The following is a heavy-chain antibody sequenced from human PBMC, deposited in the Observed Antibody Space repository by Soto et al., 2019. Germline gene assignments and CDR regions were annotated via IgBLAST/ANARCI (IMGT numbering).Heavy chain of an antibody. CDR2: IWYDGSNK. V-gene: IGHV3-33*01. J-gene: IGHJ4*02. CDR1: GFTFSSYG. CDR3: AREGYDYVWGSYRYLDY. Sequence: QVQLVESGGGVVQPGRSLRLSCAASGFTFSSYGMHWVRQAPGKGLEWVAVIWYDGSNKYYADSVKGRFTISRDNSKNPLYLQMNSLRAEDTAVYYCAREGYDYVWGSYRYLDYWGQGTLVTVSS. D-gene: IGHD3-16*02.